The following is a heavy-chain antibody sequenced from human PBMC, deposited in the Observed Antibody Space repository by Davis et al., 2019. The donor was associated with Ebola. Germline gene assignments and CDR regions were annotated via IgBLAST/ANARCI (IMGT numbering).Heavy chain of an antibody. V-gene: IGHV4-31*03. CDR3: ASQNVSDNWNFPGGYYYYMDV. D-gene: IGHD1-7*01. CDR1: GGSIGSGGYY. Sequence: PSETLSLTCTVSGGSIGSGGYYWSWIRQHPGKGLEWIGYIYYSGSTYYNPSLKSRVTISVDTSKNQFSLKLSSVTAADTAVYYCASQNVSDNWNFPGGYYYYMDVWGKGTTVTVSS. J-gene: IGHJ6*03. CDR2: IYYSGST.